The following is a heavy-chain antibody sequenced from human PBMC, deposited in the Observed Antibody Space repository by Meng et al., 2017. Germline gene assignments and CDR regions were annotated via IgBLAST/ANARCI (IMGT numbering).Heavy chain of an antibody. CDR2: IIPIFGTA. J-gene: IGHJ3*02. CDR3: ARAPRRIAVAGSWTAFDI. D-gene: IGHD6-19*01. V-gene: IGHV1-69*05. Sequence: QVQLVESGAEVKKPGASVKVSCKASGGTFSSYAISWVRQAPGQGLEWMGGIIPIFGTANYAQKFQGRVTITTDESTSTAYMELSSLRSEDTAVYYCARAPRRIAVAGSWTAFDIWGQGTMVTVSS. CDR1: GGTFSSYA.